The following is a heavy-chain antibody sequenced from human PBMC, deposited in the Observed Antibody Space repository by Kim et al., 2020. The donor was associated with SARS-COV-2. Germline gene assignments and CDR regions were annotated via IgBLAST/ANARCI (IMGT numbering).Heavy chain of an antibody. J-gene: IGHJ3*02. CDR2: IRSKASSYAT. Sequence: GGSLRLSCAASGFTFSGYAMNWVRQASGKGLAWVGSIRSKASSYATAYAVTGRGSISSARAETKKTAYLHRLKLKTTATAVYYCAYVPPPTLALCDAFA. V-gene: IGHV3-73*01. D-gene: IGHD3-10*02. CDR3: AYVPPPTLALCDAFA. CDR1: GFTFSGYA.